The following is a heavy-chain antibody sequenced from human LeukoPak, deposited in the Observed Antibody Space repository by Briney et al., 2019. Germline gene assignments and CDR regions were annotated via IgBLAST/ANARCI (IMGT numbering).Heavy chain of an antibody. J-gene: IGHJ3*02. V-gene: IGHV4-4*08. Sequence: SETLSLTCAVYGGSFSGYYWSWIRQPPGKGLEWIGHIYTRGSTNYNPSLKSRVTVSVDTSKNQFSLKLSSVTAADTAVYYCARRHYYDSRGAFDIWGQGTMVTVSS. D-gene: IGHD3-22*01. CDR1: GGSFSGYY. CDR2: IYTRGST. CDR3: ARRHYYDSRGAFDI.